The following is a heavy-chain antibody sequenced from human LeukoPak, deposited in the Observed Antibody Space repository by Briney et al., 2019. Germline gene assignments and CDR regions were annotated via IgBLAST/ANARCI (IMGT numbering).Heavy chain of an antibody. D-gene: IGHD2/OR15-2a*01. J-gene: IGHJ4*02. Sequence: PGGSLRLSCAASGFTVSNVWMSWVRQAPGKGLEWVGLIYSKTVGGTTDYAAPVKGRFTISRDDSKNTLYMQMNSLKTEDTGVYYCTATLPNWGQGTLVTVSS. CDR2: IYSKTVGGTT. V-gene: IGHV3-15*01. CDR3: TATLPN. CDR1: GFTVSNVW.